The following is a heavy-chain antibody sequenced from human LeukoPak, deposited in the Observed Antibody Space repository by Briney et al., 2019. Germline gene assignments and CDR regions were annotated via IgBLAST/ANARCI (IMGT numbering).Heavy chain of an antibody. CDR1: GDSINSNNYY. J-gene: IGHJ4*02. Sequence: SETLSLTCTVSGDSINSNNYYWSWIRQPAGKGLEWIGRIYSSGRTNYNPSLKSRVTISLDTSRNQFSLRLYSVTAADTAVYYCARHRSKWLQSSFDYWGQGTLVTVSS. CDR2: IYSSGRT. CDR3: ARHRSKWLQSSFDY. V-gene: IGHV4-61*02. D-gene: IGHD5-24*01.